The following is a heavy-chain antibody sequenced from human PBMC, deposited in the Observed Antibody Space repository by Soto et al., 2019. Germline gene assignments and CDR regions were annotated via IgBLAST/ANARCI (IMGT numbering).Heavy chain of an antibody. CDR3: ARVASGSYDWFDP. J-gene: IGHJ5*02. CDR2: VNPDGSTT. D-gene: IGHD1-26*01. Sequence: EVQLVDSGGGLVQPGGSLRLSCAASKFSFSGYWLHWVRQAPGKGLMWVSRVNPDGSTTTYADSVKGRFTISRDNARDTVFLQMNSLRAEDTAVYYCARVASGSYDWFDPWGQGTLVTVSS. V-gene: IGHV3-74*01. CDR1: KFSFSGYW.